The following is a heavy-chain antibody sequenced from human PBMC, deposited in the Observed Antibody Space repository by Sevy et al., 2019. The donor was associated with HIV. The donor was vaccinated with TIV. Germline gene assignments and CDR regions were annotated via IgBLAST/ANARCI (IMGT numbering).Heavy chain of an antibody. V-gene: IGHV4-30-2*01. D-gene: IGHD3-22*01. J-gene: IGHJ5*02. Sequence: SETLSLTCAVSSGSISSGGYSWSWIRQPPGKGLEWIGCIYHSGSTYYNPSLKSRVTISVDMSKNQFSLKLSSVTAADTAVYYCARAADYYDSSSYYSNWFDPWGHGTLVTVSS. CDR2: IYHSGST. CDR1: SGSISSGGYS. CDR3: ARAADYYDSSSYYSNWFDP.